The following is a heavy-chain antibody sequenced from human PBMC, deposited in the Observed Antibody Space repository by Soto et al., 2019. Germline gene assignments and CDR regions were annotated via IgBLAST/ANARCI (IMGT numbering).Heavy chain of an antibody. V-gene: IGHV4-31*03. CDR1: GGSISSGGYY. J-gene: IGHJ5*02. D-gene: IGHD4-4*01. CDR2: IYYSGST. Sequence: SETLSLTCTVSGGSISSGGYYWSWIRQHPGKGLEWIGYIYYSGSTYYNPSLKSRVTISVDTSKNQFSLKLSSVTAADTAVYCCAREYSNGWFDPWGQGTLVTVSS. CDR3: AREYSNGWFDP.